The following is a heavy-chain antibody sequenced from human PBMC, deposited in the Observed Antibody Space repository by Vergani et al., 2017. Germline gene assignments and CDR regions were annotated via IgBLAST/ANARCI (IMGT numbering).Heavy chain of an antibody. Sequence: QVQLQQWGAGLLKPSETLSLTCAVYGGSFSGYYWSWIRQPPGKGLEWIGEINHSGSTNYNPSLKSRVTISVDTSKNQFSLKLSSVTAADTAVYYCARVTGKDIVVVPAHYYMDVWGKGP. CDR3: ARVTGKDIVVVPAHYYMDV. CDR2: INHSGST. D-gene: IGHD2-2*01. J-gene: IGHJ6*03. CDR1: GGSFSGYY. V-gene: IGHV4-34*01.